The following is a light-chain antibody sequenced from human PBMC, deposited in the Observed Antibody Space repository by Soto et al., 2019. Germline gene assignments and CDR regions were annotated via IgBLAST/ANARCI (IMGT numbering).Light chain of an antibody. CDR1: QAINKY. CDR3: QHRES. V-gene: IGKV1-39*01. CDR2: GAS. Sequence: DIQVTQSPSSLSASVGDRVTITCRASQAINKYLHWYQQKPGKAPKLLIYGASRLQSGVPSRFSGSVYGTDFSLTISSLQPEDFATYYCQHRESFGPGTKVDIK. J-gene: IGKJ3*01.